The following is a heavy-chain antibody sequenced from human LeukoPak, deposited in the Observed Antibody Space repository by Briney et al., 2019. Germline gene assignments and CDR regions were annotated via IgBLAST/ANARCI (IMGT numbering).Heavy chain of an antibody. Sequence: ASVKVSCKASGYTFTSYYMHWVRQAPGQGLEWMGIINPSGGSTSYAQKFQGRVTITRDTSTSTVYMELSSLRSEDTAVYYCARDVRRRYYFDYWGQGTLVTVSS. CDR2: INPSGGST. J-gene: IGHJ4*02. V-gene: IGHV1-46*01. D-gene: IGHD1-14*01. CDR1: GYTFTSYY. CDR3: ARDVRRRYYFDY.